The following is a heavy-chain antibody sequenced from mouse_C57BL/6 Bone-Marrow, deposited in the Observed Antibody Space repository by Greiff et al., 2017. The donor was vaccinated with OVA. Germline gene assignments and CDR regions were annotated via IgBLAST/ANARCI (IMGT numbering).Heavy chain of an antibody. V-gene: IGHV14-4*01. J-gene: IGHJ2*01. CDR2: IDPENGDT. CDR1: GFNIKDDY. Sequence: VQLQQSGAELVRPGASVKLSCTASGFNIKDDYMHWVKQRPEQGLEWIGWIDPENGDTEYASKFQGKATITADTSSNTAYLQLSSLTSEDTAVYYCTTFYLWDYWGQGTTLTVSS. D-gene: IGHD5-5*01. CDR3: TTFYLWDY.